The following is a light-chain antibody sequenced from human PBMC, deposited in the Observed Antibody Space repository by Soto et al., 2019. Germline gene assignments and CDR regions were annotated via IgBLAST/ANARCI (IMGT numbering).Light chain of an antibody. CDR2: GAS. CDR1: QSVSSY. V-gene: IGKV3-20*01. CDR3: QQYGRPSRT. Sequence: EIVLTQSPGTLSLSPGERATLSCSASQSVSSYLAWYQQKPGQAPRLLIYGASSRATGIPDRFSGSGSGTDFTLTISRLEPEDFAVYYCQQYGRPSRTFGQGTKVEIK. J-gene: IGKJ1*01.